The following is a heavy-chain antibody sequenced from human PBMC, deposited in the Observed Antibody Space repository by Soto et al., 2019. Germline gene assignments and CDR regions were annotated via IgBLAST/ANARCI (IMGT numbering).Heavy chain of an antibody. D-gene: IGHD3-10*01. V-gene: IGHV1-18*01. J-gene: IGHJ6*02. Sequence: GAPVKVSCKASGYTFTSYGISWVRQAPGQGLEWMGWISAYNGNTNYAQKLQGRVTMTTDTSTSTAYMELRSLRSDDTAVYYCARMSGSGSYSRYGMDVWGQGTTVTVSS. CDR2: ISAYNGNT. CDR3: ARMSGSGSYSRYGMDV. CDR1: GYTFTSYG.